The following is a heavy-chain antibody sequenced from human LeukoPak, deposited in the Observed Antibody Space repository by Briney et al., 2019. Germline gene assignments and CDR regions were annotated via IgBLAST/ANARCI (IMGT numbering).Heavy chain of an antibody. Sequence: GGSLRLSCAASGFTFSSYSMNWVRQAPGKGLEWVSSISSSSSYIYYADSVKGRFTISRDNAKNSLYLQMNSLRAEDTAVYYCARLLQAAAGSFDHWGQGTLVTVSS. V-gene: IGHV3-21*01. D-gene: IGHD6-13*01. J-gene: IGHJ4*02. CDR1: GFTFSSYS. CDR2: ISSSSSYI. CDR3: ARLLQAAAGSFDH.